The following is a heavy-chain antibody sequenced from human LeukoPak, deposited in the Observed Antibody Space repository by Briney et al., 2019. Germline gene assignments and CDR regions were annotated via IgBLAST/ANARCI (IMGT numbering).Heavy chain of an antibody. V-gene: IGHV3-43*01. CDR2: INWDGGST. CDR3: AKGGVDSPMTFYH. Sequence: GGSLRLSCAASGCIFDDFTIRWVRQVPGKGLEWVSLINWDGGSTYYADSVKGRFIISRDNSNNSPYLQMYSMTTENTAFYYSAKGGVDSPMTFYHWGERTRVSVSS. J-gene: IGHJ4*02. CDR1: GCIFDDFT. D-gene: IGHD5-12*01.